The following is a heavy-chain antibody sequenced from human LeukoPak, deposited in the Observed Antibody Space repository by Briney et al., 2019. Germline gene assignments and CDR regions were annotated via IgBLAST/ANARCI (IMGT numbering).Heavy chain of an antibody. CDR2: IYTSGST. D-gene: IGHD3-22*01. Sequence: SQTLSLTCTVSGGSISSGSYYWSWIRQPAGKGLEWIGRIYTSGSTNYNPSLKSRVTISVDTSKNQFSLKLSSVTAADTAVYYCARDSSGYSDAFDIWGQGTMVTVSS. CDR1: GGSISSGSYY. V-gene: IGHV4-61*02. J-gene: IGHJ3*02. CDR3: ARDSSGYSDAFDI.